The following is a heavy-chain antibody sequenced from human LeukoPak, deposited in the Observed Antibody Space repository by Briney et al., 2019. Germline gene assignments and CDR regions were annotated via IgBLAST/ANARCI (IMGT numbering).Heavy chain of an antibody. CDR2: ISASGDST. CDR3: AKGGALDP. D-gene: IGHD3-16*01. Sequence: GGSLRLSCAASGFTFSSYAMSWVRQAPGKGPEWVSVISASGDSTYCADAVKGRFTISRDNSKNTLWLQMNSLRVEDTAVYYCAKGGALDPWGQGTLVTVSS. V-gene: IGHV3-23*01. CDR1: GFTFSSYA. J-gene: IGHJ5*02.